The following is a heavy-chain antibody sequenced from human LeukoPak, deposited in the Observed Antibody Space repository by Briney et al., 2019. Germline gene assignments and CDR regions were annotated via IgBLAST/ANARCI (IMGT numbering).Heavy chain of an antibody. CDR3: ARNLDS. Sequence: GGSLRLSCAASGFTFTSYWMNWVRQAPGKGLEWVALISYDGTNKYYADSVKGRFTISRDISKNMLYLQMNSLRSEDTAVYYCARNLDSWGQGTLVTVSS. CDR1: GFTFTSYW. J-gene: IGHJ4*02. V-gene: IGHV3-30*03. CDR2: ISYDGTNK.